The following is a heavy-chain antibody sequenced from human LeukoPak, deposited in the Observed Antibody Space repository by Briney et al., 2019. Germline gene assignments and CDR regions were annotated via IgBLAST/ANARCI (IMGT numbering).Heavy chain of an antibody. J-gene: IGHJ4*02. D-gene: IGHD3-10*01. CDR1: GFTFSSYW. CDR3: ARAGVYYYGSGSPVGYFDY. V-gene: IGHV3-30*02. Sequence: GGSLRLSCAASGFTFSSYWMSWVRQAPGKGLEWVAFIRDAGSNTYYADSVKGRFTISRDNPKNTLYLQMNSLRAGDTAVYYCARAGVYYYGSGSPVGYFDYWGQGTLVTVSS. CDR2: IRDAGSNT.